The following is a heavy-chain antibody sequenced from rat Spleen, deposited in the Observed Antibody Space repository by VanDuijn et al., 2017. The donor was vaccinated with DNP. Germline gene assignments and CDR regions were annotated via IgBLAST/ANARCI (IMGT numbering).Heavy chain of an antibody. V-gene: IGHV2S12*01. D-gene: IGHD1-2*01. CDR2: ISNSGST. J-gene: IGHJ3*01. CDR1: GFTFGDYY. CDR3: TREREQLIYPFAY. Sequence: VQLVESGGGLVQPGRSLKLSCAASGFTFGDYYMAWVRQPPGKGLEWIAAISNSGSTSYNSVLKSRLSIIRDTSKSQVFLKMNSLQTEDTAIYFCTREREQLIYPFAYWGQGTLVTVSS.